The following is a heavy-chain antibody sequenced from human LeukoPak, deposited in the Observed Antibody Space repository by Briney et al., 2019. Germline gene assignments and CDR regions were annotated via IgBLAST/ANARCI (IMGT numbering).Heavy chain of an antibody. D-gene: IGHD4-11*01. Sequence: GGSLRLSCAASGFTFSSYAMHWVRQAPGKGLEWVAVISYDGSNKYYADSVKGRFTISRDNSKNTLYLQMNSLRAEDTAVYYCARDPTSTVTPYYFDYWGQGTLVTVSS. CDR1: GFTFSSYA. J-gene: IGHJ4*02. V-gene: IGHV3-30*04. CDR2: ISYDGSNK. CDR3: ARDPTSTVTPYYFDY.